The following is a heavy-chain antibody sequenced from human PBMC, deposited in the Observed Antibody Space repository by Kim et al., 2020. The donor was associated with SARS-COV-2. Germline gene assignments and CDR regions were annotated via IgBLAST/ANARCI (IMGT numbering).Heavy chain of an antibody. CDR3: ATDQIAAERFRNY. Sequence: YAQKFQGRVTMTEDTSTDTAYMELSSLRSEDTAVYYCATDQIAAERFRNYWGQGTLVTVSS. V-gene: IGHV1-24*01. D-gene: IGHD6-13*01. J-gene: IGHJ4*02.